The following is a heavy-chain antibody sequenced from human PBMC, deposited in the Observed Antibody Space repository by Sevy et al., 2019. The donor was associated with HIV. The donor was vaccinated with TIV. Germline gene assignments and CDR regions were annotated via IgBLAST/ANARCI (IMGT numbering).Heavy chain of an antibody. CDR1: GFIFSNYY. Sequence: GGSLRLSCAASGFIFSNYYMTWVRQAPGKGLEWVSYISDRSDTISYADSVKGRFTISRDNAKNALYLQMSSLRGEDTAVYYCARVRDRYCSGGSCYCWYFFDYWGQGTLVTVSS. J-gene: IGHJ4*02. V-gene: IGHV3-48*01. CDR3: ARVRDRYCSGGSCYCWYFFDY. CDR2: ISDRSDTI. D-gene: IGHD2-15*01.